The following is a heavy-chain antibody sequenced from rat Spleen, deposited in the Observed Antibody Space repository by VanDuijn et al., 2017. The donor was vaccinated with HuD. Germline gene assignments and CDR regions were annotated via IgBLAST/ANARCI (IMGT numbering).Heavy chain of an antibody. CDR2: INYDGRST. CDR1: GFTFSDYN. J-gene: IGHJ4*01. V-gene: IGHV5-7*01. CDR3: TRHGRGKTTYYYVMDA. Sequence: EVQLVESDGGLVQPGRSLKLSCAASGFTFSDYNMAWVRQAPKKGLEWVATINYDGRSTFYRDSVRARFTISRDNAKNILYLQVDSLKPEDTATYYCTRHGRGKTTYYYVMDAWGQGASVTVSS. D-gene: IGHD4-5*01.